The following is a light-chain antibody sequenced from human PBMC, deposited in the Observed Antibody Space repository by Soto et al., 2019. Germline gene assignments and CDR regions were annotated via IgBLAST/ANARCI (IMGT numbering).Light chain of an antibody. J-gene: IGLJ3*02. CDR3: TSHTASSTWV. CDR1: SSDVGYDNY. CDR2: EVS. Sequence: QSALTQPASVSGSPGQSITISCTGTSSDVGYDNYVSWFQQHPGKAPKLMIYEVSMRPSGVSNRFSGSKSANTASLTISGLQAEDEADYYCTSHTASSTWVFGGGTQLTFL. V-gene: IGLV2-14*01.